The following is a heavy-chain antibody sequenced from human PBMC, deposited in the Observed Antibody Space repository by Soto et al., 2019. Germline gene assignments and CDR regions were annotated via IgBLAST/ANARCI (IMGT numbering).Heavy chain of an antibody. CDR2: IIPIFGTA. J-gene: IGHJ4*02. CDR3: ARAPYYYDSSGYGY. CDR1: GGTFSSYA. D-gene: IGHD3-22*01. V-gene: IGHV1-69*13. Sequence: ASVKVSCKASGGTFSSYAISWVRQAPGQGLEWMGGIIPIFGTANYAQKFQGRVTITADESTSTAYMELSSLRSEDTAVYYCARAPYYYDSSGYGYWGQGTLVTVSS.